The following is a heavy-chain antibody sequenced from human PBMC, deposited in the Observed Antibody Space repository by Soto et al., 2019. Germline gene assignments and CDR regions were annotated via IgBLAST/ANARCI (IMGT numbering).Heavy chain of an antibody. CDR3: ARSYVDTAMVKDYYYGMDV. CDR1: GFTFSSYA. Sequence: GGSLRLSCAASGFTFSSYAMHWVRQAPGKGLEWVAVISYDGSNKYYADSVKGRFTISRDNSKNTLYLQMNSLRAEDTAVYYCARSYVDTAMVKDYYYGMDVWGQGSTVTVS. V-gene: IGHV3-30-3*01. J-gene: IGHJ6*02. D-gene: IGHD5-18*01. CDR2: ISYDGSNK.